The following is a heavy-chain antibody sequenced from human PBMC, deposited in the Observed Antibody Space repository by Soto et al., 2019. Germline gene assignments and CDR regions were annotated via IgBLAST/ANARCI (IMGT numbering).Heavy chain of an antibody. CDR3: ARSFSVRGVLYDY. V-gene: IGHV4-4*07. D-gene: IGHD3-10*01. J-gene: IGHJ4*02. CDR2: IYTSGST. CDR1: GGSISIYY. Sequence: SETLSLTCTVSGGSISIYYWSWIRHPAGKGLEWIGRIYTSGSTNYNPSLKSRVTMSVDTSKNQFSLKLSSVAAADTAVYYCARSFSVRGVLYDYWGQGTLVTVSS.